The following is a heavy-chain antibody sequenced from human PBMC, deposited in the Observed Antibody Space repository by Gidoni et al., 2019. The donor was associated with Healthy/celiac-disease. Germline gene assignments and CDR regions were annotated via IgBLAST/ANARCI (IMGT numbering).Heavy chain of an antibody. CDR3: ARLDLYQPLLPDY. CDR1: GGSISSSSYY. J-gene: IGHJ4*02. D-gene: IGHD2-2*01. Sequence: QLQLHESGPGLVKPSETLSPTCTVSGGSISSSSYYWGWVRQPPGKGREWIGSIDYSGGTYYNPSIKRRVTISVDTSKNQFSLKLSSVTAADTAVYYCARLDLYQPLLPDYWGQGTLVTVSS. CDR2: IDYSGGT. V-gene: IGHV4-39*01.